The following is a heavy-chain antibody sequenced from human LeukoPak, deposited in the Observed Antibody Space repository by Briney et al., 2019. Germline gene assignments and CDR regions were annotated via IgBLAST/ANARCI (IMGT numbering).Heavy chain of an antibody. Sequence: GGSLRLSCAASEFTFNIYWMSWVRQAPGKGLEWVANIKQDGSEKYCVDSVEGRFTISRDNAKNSLYLQMNSLRAEDTAVYYCARVRFLERSQYYFDYWGQGTLVTVSS. D-gene: IGHD3-3*01. V-gene: IGHV3-7*01. CDR2: IKQDGSEK. J-gene: IGHJ4*02. CDR3: ARVRFLERSQYYFDY. CDR1: EFTFNIYW.